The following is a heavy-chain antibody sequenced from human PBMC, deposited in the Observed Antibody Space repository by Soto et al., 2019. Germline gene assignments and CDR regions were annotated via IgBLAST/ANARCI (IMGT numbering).Heavy chain of an antibody. D-gene: IGHD6-19*01. CDR2: IQQDGSEQ. Sequence: EVLLVESGGGLVQPGGSLRLSCAASGFTFITYWMSWVRQAPGKGLEWVANIQQDGSEQFYVDAVKGRFTTSRDNAQKSISLQMNSLRAEDTAVYFCARLPHPGIAVAGTVYWGQGTLVTVSS. CDR1: GFTFITYW. CDR3: ARLPHPGIAVAGTVY. V-gene: IGHV3-7*05. J-gene: IGHJ4*02.